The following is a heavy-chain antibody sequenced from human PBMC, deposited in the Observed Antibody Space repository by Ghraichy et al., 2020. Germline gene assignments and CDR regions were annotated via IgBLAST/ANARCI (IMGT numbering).Heavy chain of an antibody. J-gene: IGHJ4*02. V-gene: IGHV4-39*01. CDR3: ARSILNYYISGSYYTLLDN. D-gene: IGHD3-10*01. CDR1: GDSISRISYY. Sequence: SENLSLTYTVSGDSISRISYYWDWIRQPPGKGLEWIGNVYHSGTTYYNPSLKSRLTISVDTSKNQFSLKLSSVTAADTAVYYCARSILNYYISGSYYTLLDNWGQGTLVTVSS. CDR2: VYHSGTT.